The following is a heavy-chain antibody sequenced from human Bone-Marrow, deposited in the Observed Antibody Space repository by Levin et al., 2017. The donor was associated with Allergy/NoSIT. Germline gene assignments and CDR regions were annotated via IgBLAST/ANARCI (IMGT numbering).Heavy chain of an antibody. Sequence: SETLSLTCTVSGDSISRYYWSWIRQPPGKGLEWIGYIYYSGSTNYNPSLKSRVTISVDTSKNQFSLDWNFVTAADTAVYYCARDAQTSPTRNYGMDVWGQGTTVTVSS. CDR1: GDSISRYY. CDR2: IYYSGST. V-gene: IGHV4-59*01. J-gene: IGHJ6*02. CDR3: ARDAQTSPTRNYGMDV.